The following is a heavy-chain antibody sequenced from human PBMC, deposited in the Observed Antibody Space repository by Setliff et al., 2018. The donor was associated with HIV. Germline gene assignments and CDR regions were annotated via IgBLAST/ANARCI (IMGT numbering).Heavy chain of an antibody. V-gene: IGHV3-33*01. Sequence: GGSLTLTCAASGFTISHYGIHWVRQAPGKGLEWVASIWDDGISKYYGDSGKGRFTIFRDNSKNTLYLQINSLRAEDTAVYYCARDRLESLWFGDLNYMDVWGKGTTVTVSS. CDR1: GFTISHYG. D-gene: IGHD3-10*01. J-gene: IGHJ6*03. CDR3: ARDRLESLWFGDLNYMDV. CDR2: IWDDGISK.